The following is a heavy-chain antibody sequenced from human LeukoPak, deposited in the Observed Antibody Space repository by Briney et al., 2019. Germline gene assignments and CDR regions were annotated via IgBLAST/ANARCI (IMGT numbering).Heavy chain of an antibody. V-gene: IGHV2-70*11. CDR3: ARMDYNRIYFED. CDR2: IDWDDDK. Sequence: SGPALVKPTQTLTLTCTFSGFSLSTSRMCVSWIRQPPGKALEWLARIDWDDDKYYSTSLKTRLTISKDTSKNQVFLTMTNMDPVDTGTYYCARMDYNRIYFEDWGQGTLVTVSS. D-gene: IGHD4-4*01. J-gene: IGHJ4*02. CDR1: GFSLSTSRMC.